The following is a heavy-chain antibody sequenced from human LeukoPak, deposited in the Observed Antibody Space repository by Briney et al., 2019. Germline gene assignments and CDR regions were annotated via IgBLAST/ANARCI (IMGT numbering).Heavy chain of an antibody. Sequence: PSETLSLTCTVSGDSVSSGSYYWSWIRQPPGMGLEWIGCVYYSGSTNYNPSLKSRVTISVDTSKNQFSLKLSSVTAADTAIYYCARVTTGYRAAYYFDYWGQGTLVTVSS. CDR2: VYYSGST. CDR1: GDSVSSGSYY. D-gene: IGHD3-9*01. J-gene: IGHJ4*02. CDR3: ARVTTGYRAAYYFDY. V-gene: IGHV4-61*01.